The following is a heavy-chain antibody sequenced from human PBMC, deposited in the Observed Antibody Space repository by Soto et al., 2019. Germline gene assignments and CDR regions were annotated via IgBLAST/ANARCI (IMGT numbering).Heavy chain of an antibody. V-gene: IGHV3-23*01. Sequence: GGSLRLSCAASGFTFSSYAMSWVRQAPGKGLEWVSAISGSGGSTYYADSVKVRFTISRDNSKNTLYLQMNSLRAEDTAVYYCAKLPKDDYSNGMYVWAQGTAVPVSS. CDR2: ISGSGGST. CDR3: AKLPKDDYSNGMYV. CDR1: GFTFSSYA. J-gene: IGHJ6*02. D-gene: IGHD2-2*01.